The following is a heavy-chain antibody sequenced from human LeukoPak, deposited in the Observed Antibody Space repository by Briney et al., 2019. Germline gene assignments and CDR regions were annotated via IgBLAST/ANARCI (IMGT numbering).Heavy chain of an antibody. V-gene: IGHV1-2*02. D-gene: IGHD2-2*01. Sequence: ASVKVSCKASGYTFTGYYMHWVRQAPGKGLEWMGWINPNSGGTKYAQKFQGRVTMTRDTSISTAYMELSRLRSDDTAVYYCARSCSSTSCRYYYYYYMDVWGKGTTVTVSS. CDR2: INPNSGGT. CDR3: ARSCSSTSCRYYYYYYMDV. CDR1: GYTFTGYY. J-gene: IGHJ6*03.